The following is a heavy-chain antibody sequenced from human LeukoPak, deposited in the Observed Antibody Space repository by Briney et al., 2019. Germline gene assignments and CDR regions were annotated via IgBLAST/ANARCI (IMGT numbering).Heavy chain of an antibody. CDR1: GFTFSSYS. D-gene: IGHD5-18*01. CDR2: ISSSSSTI. CDR3: AREGYSQGFDY. V-gene: IGHV3-48*04. J-gene: IGHJ4*02. Sequence: PGGSLRLSCAASGFTFSSYSMNWVRQAPGKGLEWVSYISSSSSTIYYADSVKGRFTISRDNAKNSLYLQMNSLRAEDTAVYYCAREGYSQGFDYWGQGTLVTVSS.